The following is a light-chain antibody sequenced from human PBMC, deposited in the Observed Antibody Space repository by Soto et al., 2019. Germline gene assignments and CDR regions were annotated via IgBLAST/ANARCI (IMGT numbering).Light chain of an antibody. CDR1: QSVSNY. Sequence: EIVLTQSPATLSVSPGDRVTLSCRASQSVSNYLAWYQQKPGQAPRLLVYGASSRATGIPDRFSGSGSGTDFTLTISSLEPEDFAMYYCQQYGSSPLTFGGGTKVDI. CDR2: GAS. V-gene: IGKV3-20*01. J-gene: IGKJ4*01. CDR3: QQYGSSPLT.